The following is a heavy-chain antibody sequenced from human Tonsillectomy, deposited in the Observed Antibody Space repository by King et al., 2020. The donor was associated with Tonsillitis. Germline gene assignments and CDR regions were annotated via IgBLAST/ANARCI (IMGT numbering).Heavy chain of an antibody. CDR3: AHRRYFYDSSGYFDY. CDR1: GFSLSTSGVG. V-gene: IGHV2-5*02. Sequence: TLKESGPTLVKPTQTLTLTCTFSGFSLSTSGVGVGWIRQPPGKALEWLALIYWDDEKRYSPSLKSRLTITKDTSKNQVVLTMTNLDPVDTATYYCAHRRYFYDSSGYFDYWGQGTLVTVSS. J-gene: IGHJ4*02. CDR2: IYWDDEK. D-gene: IGHD3-22*01.